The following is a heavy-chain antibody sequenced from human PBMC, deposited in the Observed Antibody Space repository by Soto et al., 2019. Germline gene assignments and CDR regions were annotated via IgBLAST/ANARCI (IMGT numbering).Heavy chain of an antibody. V-gene: IGHV2-5*01. CDR2: IYWNGNE. CDR1: GFSLSTTGVG. J-gene: IGHJ6*02. D-gene: IGHD2-21*01. Sequence: QITLKESGPALVKPTQTLTLTCSLSGFSLSTTGVGVGWIRQSPGKALEWLGLIYWNGNEHYSPALKGRLSISRCTSPNQVVLSMTDMDPLDTGTYYCAHSNLVVEVIDETLDFWGQGIMVTVSS. CDR3: AHSNLVVEVIDETLDF.